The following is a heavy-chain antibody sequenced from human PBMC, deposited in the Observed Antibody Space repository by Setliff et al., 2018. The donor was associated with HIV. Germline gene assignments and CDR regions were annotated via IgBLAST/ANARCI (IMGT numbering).Heavy chain of an antibody. J-gene: IGHJ4*02. CDR1: SDSISSGSYY. CDR3: ARRVVTLSPLFDY. CDR2: IHTSGST. D-gene: IGHD3-22*01. Sequence: SETLSLTCSVSSDSISSGSYYWSWIRLPAGKGLEWIGQIHTSGSTNYNPSLKSRLTISADTSKNQFSLKLSSVTAADTAVYYCARRVVTLSPLFDYWGQGTLVTVSS. V-gene: IGHV4-61*09.